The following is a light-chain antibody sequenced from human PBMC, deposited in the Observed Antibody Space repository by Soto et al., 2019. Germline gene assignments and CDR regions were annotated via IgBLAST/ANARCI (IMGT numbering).Light chain of an antibody. CDR3: CSYKTTTTVV. CDR1: SNYNL. V-gene: IGLV2-23*01. CDR2: EDT. Sequence: QLVLTQPASVSGSPGQSVTISCTGTSNYNLVSWYQQHPGKAPKLIIYEDTKRPSGVSDRFSGSKSGNTASLTVSGLRAEDEADYFCCSYKTTTTVVFGGGTKLTVL. J-gene: IGLJ3*02.